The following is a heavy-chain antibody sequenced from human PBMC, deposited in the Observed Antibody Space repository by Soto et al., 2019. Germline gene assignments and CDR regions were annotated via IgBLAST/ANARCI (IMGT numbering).Heavy chain of an antibody. V-gene: IGHV1-8*01. CDR3: ASVLRYFDWLLYR. CDR2: RNPNSGNT. J-gene: IGHJ5*02. CDR1: GYTFTSYD. D-gene: IGHD3-9*01. Sequence: AFLHGSCNASGYTFTSYDGNWARQATGQGVEWMGWRNPNSGNTGYAQKFQGRVTMTRNTSISTAYMELNSLRSEDTAVDYCASVLRYFDWLLYRWGQGTLVTVSS.